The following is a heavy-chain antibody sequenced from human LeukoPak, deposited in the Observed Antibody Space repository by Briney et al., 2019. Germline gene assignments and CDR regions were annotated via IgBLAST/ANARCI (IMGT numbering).Heavy chain of an antibody. V-gene: IGHV1-18*01. CDR2: ISAYNGNT. CDR1: GYTFTSYG. D-gene: IGHD3-22*01. Sequence: ASVKVSCKASGYTFTSYGISWVRQAPGQGLEWMGWISAYNGNTNYAQKLQGRVTMTTDTSTSTAYMELRSLRSDDAAVYYCARSRITMIVPDYWGQGTLVTVSS. J-gene: IGHJ4*02. CDR3: ARSRITMIVPDY.